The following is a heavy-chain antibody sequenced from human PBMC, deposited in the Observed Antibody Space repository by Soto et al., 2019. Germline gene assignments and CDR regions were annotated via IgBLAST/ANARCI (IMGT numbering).Heavy chain of an antibody. D-gene: IGHD6-19*01. CDR1: GFTFSSYA. CDR3: ARDLESGWPRDY. CDR2: ISYDGSNK. Sequence: GGSLRLSCAASGFTFSSYAMHWVRQAPGKGLEWVAVISYDGSNKYYADSVKDRFTISRDNSKNTLYLQMNSLRAEDTAVYYCARDLESGWPRDYWGQGTLVTSPQ. J-gene: IGHJ4*02. V-gene: IGHV3-30-3*01.